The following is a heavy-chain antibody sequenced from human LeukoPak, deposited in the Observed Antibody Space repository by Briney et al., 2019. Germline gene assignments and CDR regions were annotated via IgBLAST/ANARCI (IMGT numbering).Heavy chain of an antibody. CDR1: GFTFSSYS. CDR3: ARERAVAGKEVDY. D-gene: IGHD6-19*01. Sequence: GRSLRLSCAASGFTFSSYSMNWVRQAPGKGLEWVSYISSSSSTIYYADSVKGRFTISRDNAKNSLYLQMNSLRAEDTAVYYCARERAVAGKEVDYWGQGTLVTVSS. J-gene: IGHJ4*02. CDR2: ISSSSSTI. V-gene: IGHV3-48*04.